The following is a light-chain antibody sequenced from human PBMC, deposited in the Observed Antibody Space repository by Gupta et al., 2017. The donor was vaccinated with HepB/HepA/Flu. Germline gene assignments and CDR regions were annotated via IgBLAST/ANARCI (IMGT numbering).Light chain of an antibody. CDR2: AAS. Sequence: DIQMTQSPSSLSASVGDRVTITCRASQSINNFLNWYQQKLGKAPKLLIYAASSLKSGVPSRFSGSGCGTDFTLTISRLQPEDLANYYCQQGNNTPRTFGQGTKVEIK. CDR1: QSINNF. CDR3: QQGNNTPRT. J-gene: IGKJ1*01. V-gene: IGKV1-39*01.